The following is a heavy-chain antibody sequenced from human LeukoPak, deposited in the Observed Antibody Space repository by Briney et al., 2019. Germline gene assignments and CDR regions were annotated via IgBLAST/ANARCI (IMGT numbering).Heavy chain of an antibody. V-gene: IGHV3-23*01. J-gene: IGHJ4*02. D-gene: IGHD6-19*01. Sequence: GGSLRLSCAASGFTFSSYAMTWVRQAPGKGLEWVSGISDSGGSTYYADSVKGRFTISRDNSKNTLYLQMNSLRAEDTAVYYCAKDGVGIAVAKFDYWGQGALVTVSS. CDR3: AKDGVGIAVAKFDY. CDR2: ISDSGGST. CDR1: GFTFSSYA.